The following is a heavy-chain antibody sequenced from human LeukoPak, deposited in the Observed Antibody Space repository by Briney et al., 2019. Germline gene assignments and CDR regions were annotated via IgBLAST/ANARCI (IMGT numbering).Heavy chain of an antibody. D-gene: IGHD5-18*01. Sequence: PGGSLRLSCAASGFTFRSYEMNWVRQAPGKGLEGVSYISSSGSTIYYADSVKGRFTISRDNAKNTLYLHMNSLRAEDTAVYYCARALHGYSYGHRFYYFDYWGQGTLVTVSS. J-gene: IGHJ4*02. CDR1: GFTFRSYE. CDR2: ISSSGSTI. CDR3: ARALHGYSYGHRFYYFDY. V-gene: IGHV3-48*03.